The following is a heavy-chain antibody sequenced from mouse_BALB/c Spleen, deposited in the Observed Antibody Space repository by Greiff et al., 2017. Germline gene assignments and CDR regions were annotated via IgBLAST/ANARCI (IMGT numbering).Heavy chain of an antibody. V-gene: IGHV14-1*02. J-gene: IGHJ3*01. CDR2: IDPENGNT. D-gene: IGHD2-1*01. Sequence: VQLQQSGAELVRPGALVKLSCKASGFNIKDYYMHWVKQRPEQGLEWIGWIDPENGNTIYDPKFQGEASITADTSSNTAYLQLSSLTSEDTAVYYCAGGYGNSWFAYWGQGTLVTVSA. CDR1: GFNIKDYY. CDR3: AGGYGNSWFAY.